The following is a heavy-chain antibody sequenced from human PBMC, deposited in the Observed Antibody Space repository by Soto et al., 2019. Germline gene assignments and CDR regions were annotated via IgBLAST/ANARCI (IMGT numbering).Heavy chain of an antibody. J-gene: IGHJ6*02. Sequence: GGSLRLSCVASGFVFKNYEMNWVRQAPGKGLEWISYISNSGNTIYVADSMRGRFTISRDDAKNSLFLQMNSLRADDTAVYYCARDIDNRDYYYGLDVWGQGTTVTVSS. D-gene: IGHD1-20*01. CDR1: GFVFKNYE. CDR3: ARDIDNRDYYYGLDV. CDR2: ISNSGNTI. V-gene: IGHV3-48*03.